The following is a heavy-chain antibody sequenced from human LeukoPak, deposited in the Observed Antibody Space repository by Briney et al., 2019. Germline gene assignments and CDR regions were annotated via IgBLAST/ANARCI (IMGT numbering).Heavy chain of an antibody. CDR2: ISYSGST. CDR1: GGSISSFY. D-gene: IGHD4-11*01. Sequence: SETLSLTCTVSGGSISSFYWSWIRQPPGKGLEWIGYISYSGSTNYNPSLRSRVTISVDTSKNQFSLKLSSVTAADTAVYYCARGRVSSSTWHSTYYYYFYMDVWGKGTTVTVSS. CDR3: ARGRVSSSTWHSTYYYYFYMDV. V-gene: IGHV4-59*01. J-gene: IGHJ6*03.